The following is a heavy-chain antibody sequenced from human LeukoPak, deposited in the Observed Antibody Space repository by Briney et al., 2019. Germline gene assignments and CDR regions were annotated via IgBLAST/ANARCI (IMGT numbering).Heavy chain of an antibody. CDR2: ISSGSSTI. J-gene: IGHJ4*02. V-gene: IGHV3-48*01. Sequence: PGGSLRLSCVNSGFTFRSYSMNWVRQAPGKGLEWVAYISSGSSTIYHADSVKDRFTISRDNARNSLYLQMNSLRAEDTAVYYCARDSDHYDTSGFSLYYFDSWGQGTLVTVSS. CDR3: ARDSDHYDTSGFSLYYFDS. D-gene: IGHD3-22*01. CDR1: GFTFRSYS.